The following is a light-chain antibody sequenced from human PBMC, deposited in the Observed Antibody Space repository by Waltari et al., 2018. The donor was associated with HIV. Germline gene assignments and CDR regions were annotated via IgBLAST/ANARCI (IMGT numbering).Light chain of an antibody. Sequence: QSVLTQPPSASGTPGQRVTISCSGSSSNIENDNVYWYQQLTGAAPRLLIYKDTQRPSWVPGRFTGSKSGTSASLAISGLRSEDEADYYCVGWDSRLSGYVFGSGTKVTVL. J-gene: IGLJ1*01. CDR2: KDT. CDR1: SSNIENDN. V-gene: IGLV1-47*01. CDR3: VGWDSRLSGYV.